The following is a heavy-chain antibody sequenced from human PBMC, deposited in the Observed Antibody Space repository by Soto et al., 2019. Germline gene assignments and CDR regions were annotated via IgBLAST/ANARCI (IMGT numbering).Heavy chain of an antibody. CDR3: ATDTEEYNWNDGAFDI. Sequence: ASVKVSCKVSGYTLTELSMHWVRQAPGKGLEWMGGFDPEDGETIYAQKLQGRVTMTENTSTDTAYMELSSLRSEDTAVYYCATDTEEYNWNDGAFDIWGQGTMVTVS. CDR1: GYTLTELS. D-gene: IGHD1-1*01. V-gene: IGHV1-24*01. J-gene: IGHJ3*02. CDR2: FDPEDGET.